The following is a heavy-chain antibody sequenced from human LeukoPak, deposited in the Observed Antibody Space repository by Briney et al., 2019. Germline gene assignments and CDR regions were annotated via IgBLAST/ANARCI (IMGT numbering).Heavy chain of an antibody. CDR2: IYYSGST. Sequence: SETLSLTCTVSGGSISSGDYYWSWIRQHPGKGLEWIGYIYYSGSTYYNPSLKSRVTISVDTSKNQFSLKLSSVTAADTAVYYCARDRPEVIGAFDIWGQGTMVTVSS. CDR1: GGSISSGDYY. CDR3: ARDRPEVIGAFDI. V-gene: IGHV4-31*03. J-gene: IGHJ3*02. D-gene: IGHD3-22*01.